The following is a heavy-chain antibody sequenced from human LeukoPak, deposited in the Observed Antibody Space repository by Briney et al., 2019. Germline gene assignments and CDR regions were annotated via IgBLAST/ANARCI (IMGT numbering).Heavy chain of an antibody. CDR1: GFTFSSYS. V-gene: IGHV3-48*01. CDR2: ISSSSSTI. D-gene: IGHD6-19*01. CDR3: ARDRQITAGTPIDY. Sequence: GGSLRLSCAASGFTFSSYSMNWVRQAPGKGLEWVSYISSSSSTIYYADSVKGRFTISRDNAKNSLYLQMNSLRAEDTAVYYCARDRQITAGTPIDYWGQGTLVTVSS. J-gene: IGHJ4*02.